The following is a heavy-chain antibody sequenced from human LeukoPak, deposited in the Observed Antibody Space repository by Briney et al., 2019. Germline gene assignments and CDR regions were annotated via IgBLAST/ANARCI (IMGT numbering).Heavy chain of an antibody. CDR1: GFTFSTSW. CDR3: ARDLGWLQFDY. Sequence: GGSLRLSCAASGFTFSTSWMNWVRQAPGKGLEWVANINQDGSEKTYVDSVKGRFTITRDNAKNSLYLQTNSLRAEDTAVYYCARDLGWLQFDYWGQGALVTVSS. V-gene: IGHV3-7*05. J-gene: IGHJ4*02. D-gene: IGHD5-24*01. CDR2: INQDGSEK.